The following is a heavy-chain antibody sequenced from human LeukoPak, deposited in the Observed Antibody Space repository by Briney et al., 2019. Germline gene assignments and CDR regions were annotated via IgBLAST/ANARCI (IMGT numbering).Heavy chain of an antibody. V-gene: IGHV1-69*05. D-gene: IGHD4-11*01. Sequence: SVKVSCKASGGTFSSYAISWVRQAPGQGLEWMGRIIPIFGTANYAQKLQGRVTITTDESTSTAYMELSILRSEDTAVYYCARDYSNYGGYFDYWGQGTLVTVSS. CDR2: IIPIFGTA. J-gene: IGHJ4*02. CDR1: GGTFSSYA. CDR3: ARDYSNYGGYFDY.